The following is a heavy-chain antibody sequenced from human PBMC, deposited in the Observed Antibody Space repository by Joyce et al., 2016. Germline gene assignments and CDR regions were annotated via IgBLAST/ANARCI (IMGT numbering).Heavy chain of an antibody. CDR2: VIPIFDKT. Sequence: QVQLVQSGAEVTKPGSSVKVSCTASGGTFSNNAITWVRQAPGQGLEWMGRVIPIFDKTTYAQKFQGRVTITADKSTSTAYMELSSLRSEDTAVYFCARDIYNCRSSSCYDDDYYYMDVWGKGTVVTVSS. V-gene: IGHV1-69*04. J-gene: IGHJ6*03. CDR1: GGTFSNNA. D-gene: IGHD2-2*01. CDR3: ARDIYNCRSSSCYDDDYYYMDV.